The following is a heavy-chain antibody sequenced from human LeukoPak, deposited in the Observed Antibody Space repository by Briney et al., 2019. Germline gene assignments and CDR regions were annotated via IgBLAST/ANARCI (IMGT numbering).Heavy chain of an antibody. CDR2: IIPIFGTA. D-gene: IGHD3-10*01. Sequence: ASVKVSCKASGGTFISYAISWVRQAPGQGLEWMGGIIPIFGTANYAQKFQGRVTITADESTSTAYMELSSLRSEDTAVYYCARGGITMVRGVPEFDAFDIWAQGTMVTVSS. J-gene: IGHJ3*02. V-gene: IGHV1-69*13. CDR1: GGTFISYA. CDR3: ARGGITMVRGVPEFDAFDI.